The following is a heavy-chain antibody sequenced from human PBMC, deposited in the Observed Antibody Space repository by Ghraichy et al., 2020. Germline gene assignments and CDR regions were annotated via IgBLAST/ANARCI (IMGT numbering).Heavy chain of an antibody. D-gene: IGHD4/OR15-4a*01. CDR1: GFAFSDSA. CDR3: SRIWDGVTYHPDFDY. J-gene: IGHJ4*02. V-gene: IGHV3-73*01. CDR2: IRGKPNNYAT. Sequence: LSLTCAASGFAFSDSAIHWVRQDSGKGLEWVGRIRGKPNNYATAYVASLKGRFTISRDESKNTAYLQMNSLKTEDTAVYYCSRIWDGVTYHPDFDYWGQGTLVT.